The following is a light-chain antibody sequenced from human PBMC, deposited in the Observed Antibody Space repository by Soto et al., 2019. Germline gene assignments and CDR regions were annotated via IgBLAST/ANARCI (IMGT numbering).Light chain of an antibody. CDR2: GAS. J-gene: IGKJ1*01. CDR1: QSVSSN. CDR3: QQYNNWPQT. Sequence: IVMTESPATLSVSQGERATLSCRASQSVSSNLAWYQQKPGQAPRLLIYGASTRATGIPARFSGSGSGTEFTLTISSLQSEDFAVYYCQQYNNWPQTFGQGTKVDI. V-gene: IGKV3-15*01.